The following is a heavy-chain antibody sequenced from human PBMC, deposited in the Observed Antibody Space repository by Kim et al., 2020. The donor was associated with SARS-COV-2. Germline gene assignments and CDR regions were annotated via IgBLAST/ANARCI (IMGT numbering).Heavy chain of an antibody. CDR3: ARAVTTGADALDL. Sequence: YPGSVKGRFTICIENAKNSLYLQMNSRRAGDTAVYYCARAVTTGADALDLWGQGTMVTVSS. D-gene: IGHD4-17*01. V-gene: IGHV3-13*01. J-gene: IGHJ3*01.